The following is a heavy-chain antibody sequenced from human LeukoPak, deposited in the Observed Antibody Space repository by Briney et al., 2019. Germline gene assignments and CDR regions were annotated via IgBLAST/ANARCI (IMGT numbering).Heavy chain of an antibody. D-gene: IGHD1-14*01. CDR1: GYTFTTYY. CDR2: INPSGGST. V-gene: IGHV1-46*01. CDR3: ARERTTVYEVHRNDYYGMDV. Sequence: GASVKVPCKASGYTFTTYYMHWVRQAPGQGLEWMGIINPSGGSTSYAQKFQGRVTMTRDTSTSTVYMELSSLRSEDTAVYYCARERTTVYEVHRNDYYGMDVWGQGTTVTVSS. J-gene: IGHJ6*02.